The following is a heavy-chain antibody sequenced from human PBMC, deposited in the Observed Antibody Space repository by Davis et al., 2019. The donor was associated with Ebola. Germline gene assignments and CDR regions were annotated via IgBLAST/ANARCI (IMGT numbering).Heavy chain of an antibody. CDR1: GFTSSDSS. Sequence: GESPNTSCAASGFTSSDSSMYWVRHAPGKGLEWVSHIGASSDHISYADSVKDRFIISRDNAHSSLYLQLNSLRDEDTAVYFCARRILSPSRGGMDVWGRGTTVIVSS. V-gene: IGHV3-48*02. CDR2: IGASSDHI. J-gene: IGHJ6*02. D-gene: IGHD2/OR15-2a*01. CDR3: ARRILSPSRGGMDV.